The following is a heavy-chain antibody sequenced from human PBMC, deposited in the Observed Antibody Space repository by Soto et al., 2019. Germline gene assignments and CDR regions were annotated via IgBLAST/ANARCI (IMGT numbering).Heavy chain of an antibody. Sequence: QVPLVQSGAEVKKPGSSVKVSCKASGGTFSSYAISWVRQAPGQGLEWMGGIIPIFGTANYAQKFQGRVTITADESTSTAYMELSSLRSEDTAVYYCARDFPNYGSGSYWYWGQGTLVTVSS. V-gene: IGHV1-69*01. D-gene: IGHD3-10*01. CDR2: IIPIFGTA. CDR3: ARDFPNYGSGSYWY. J-gene: IGHJ4*02. CDR1: GGTFSSYA.